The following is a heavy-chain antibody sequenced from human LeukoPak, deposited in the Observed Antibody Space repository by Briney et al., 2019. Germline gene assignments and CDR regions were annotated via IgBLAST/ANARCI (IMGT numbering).Heavy chain of an antibody. Sequence: GGSLRLSCAASGFTFSSYGMHWVRQAPGKGLDWVAFIRYDGSNQYYADSVKGRFTISRDNAKNSLYLQMNSLRAEDTAVYYCARGIGDVDIVATFDWYFDLWGRGTLVTVSS. CDR1: GFTFSSYG. D-gene: IGHD5-12*01. CDR2: IRYDGSNQ. J-gene: IGHJ2*01. V-gene: IGHV3-30*02. CDR3: ARGIGDVDIVATFDWYFDL.